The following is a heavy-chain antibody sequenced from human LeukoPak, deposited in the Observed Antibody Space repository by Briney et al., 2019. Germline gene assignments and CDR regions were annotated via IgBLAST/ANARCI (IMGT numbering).Heavy chain of an antibody. J-gene: IGHJ3*02. CDR1: GYAISSGYF. CDR3: TRSNAFDI. CDR2: IYHSGST. V-gene: IGHV4-38-2*02. Sequence: SETLSLTCSVSGYAISSGYFWGWIRQPPGKGLEWIGTIYHSGSTYYNPSLQSRLTMSVDTSKNQFSLKLSSVTAADTAVYYCTRSNAFDIRGQGTMVTVSS.